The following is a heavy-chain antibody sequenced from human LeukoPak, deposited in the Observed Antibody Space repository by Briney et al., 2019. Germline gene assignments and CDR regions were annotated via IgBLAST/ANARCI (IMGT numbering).Heavy chain of an antibody. V-gene: IGHV1-18*01. CDR2: ISAYNGNT. D-gene: IGHD3-9*01. J-gene: IGHJ4*02. CDR1: GYTFTSYG. CDR3: ARVPYYDILTSYFDY. Sequence: ASVKVSCKASGYTFTSYGVSWVRQAPGQGLEWMGWISAYNGNTNYAQKLQGRVTMTTDTSTSTAYMELRSLRSDDTAVYDCARVPYYDILTSYFDYWGQGTLVTVSS.